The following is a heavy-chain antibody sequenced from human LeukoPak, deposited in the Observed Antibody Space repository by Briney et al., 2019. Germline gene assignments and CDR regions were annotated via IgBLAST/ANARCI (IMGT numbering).Heavy chain of an antibody. Sequence: PSQTLSLTCTVSGGAINSGSYYWSWIRQSAGKGLEWIGRIYTSGTTNSNPSLKSRVTISVDTSKNQFSLKLSSVTAADTAVYYCARHRPLGHDILTGADRPGAFDIWGQGTMVTVSS. J-gene: IGHJ3*02. V-gene: IGHV4-61*02. CDR1: GGAINSGSYY. D-gene: IGHD3-9*01. CDR3: ARHRPLGHDILTGADRPGAFDI. CDR2: IYTSGTT.